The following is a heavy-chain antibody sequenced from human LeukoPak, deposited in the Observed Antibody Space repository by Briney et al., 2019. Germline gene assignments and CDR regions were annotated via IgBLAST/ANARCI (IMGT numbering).Heavy chain of an antibody. V-gene: IGHV3-23*01. CDR3: AKVTSPSELDSFDY. Sequence: GGSLRLSCAASGFTFSSYSMNWVRQAPGKGLEWVSAISGSGGSTYYADSVKGRFTISRDNSKNTLYLQMNSLRAEDTAVYYCAKVTSPSELDSFDYWGQGTLVTVSS. CDR1: GFTFSSYS. J-gene: IGHJ4*02. CDR2: ISGSGGST. D-gene: IGHD1-1*01.